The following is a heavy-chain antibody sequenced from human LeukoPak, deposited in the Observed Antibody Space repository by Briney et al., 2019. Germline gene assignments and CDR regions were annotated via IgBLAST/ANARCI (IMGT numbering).Heavy chain of an antibody. Sequence: GESLKISCQGSGYSFTSYWIGWVRQMPGKGLEWMGIIYPGDSDTRYSPSFQGQVTISADKSISTAYLQWSSLKASDTAMYYCARTHAYDILTGYDWGQGTLVTVSS. CDR1: GYSFTSYW. J-gene: IGHJ4*02. D-gene: IGHD3-9*01. CDR2: IYPGDSDT. CDR3: ARTHAYDILTGYD. V-gene: IGHV5-51*01.